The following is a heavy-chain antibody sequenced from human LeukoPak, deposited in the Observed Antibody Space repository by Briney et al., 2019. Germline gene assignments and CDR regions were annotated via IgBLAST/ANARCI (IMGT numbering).Heavy chain of an antibody. CDR3: ARVGITKNFDY. V-gene: IGHV3-53*01. CDR1: GFTVSSNY. Sequence: PGGSLRLSCAASGFTVSSNYMSWVRQALGRGLEWVSVNYSGGSTYYADSVKGRFTISRDNSKNTLYLQMNSLRAEDTAVYYCARVGITKNFDYWGQGTLVTVSS. CDR2: NYSGGST. D-gene: IGHD3-10*01. J-gene: IGHJ4*02.